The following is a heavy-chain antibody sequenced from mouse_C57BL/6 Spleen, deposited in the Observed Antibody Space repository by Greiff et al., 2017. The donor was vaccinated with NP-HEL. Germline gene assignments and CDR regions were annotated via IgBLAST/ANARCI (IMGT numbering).Heavy chain of an antibody. D-gene: IGHD4-1*01. Sequence: QVHVKQPGAELVMPGASVKLSCKASGYTFTSYWMHWVKQRPGQGLEWIGEIDPSDSYTNYNQKFKGKSTLTVDKSSSTAYMQLSSLTSEDSAVYYCARWELGYWGQGTTLTVSS. CDR2: IDPSDSYT. CDR1: GYTFTSYW. J-gene: IGHJ2*01. CDR3: ARWELGY. V-gene: IGHV1-69*01.